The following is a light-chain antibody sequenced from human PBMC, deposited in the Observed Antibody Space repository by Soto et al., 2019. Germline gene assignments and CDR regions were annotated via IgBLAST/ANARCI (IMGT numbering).Light chain of an antibody. CDR1: KLGDKY. CDR2: QDS. CDR3: QAWDSSIVV. Sequence: SSELTQPPSVSVSPGQTASITCSGAKLGDKYACWYQQKPGQSPVLVIYQDSKRPSGIPERFSGSNSGNTATLTISGTQAMDEADYYCQAWDSSIVVFGGGTQLTVL. J-gene: IGLJ2*01. V-gene: IGLV3-1*01.